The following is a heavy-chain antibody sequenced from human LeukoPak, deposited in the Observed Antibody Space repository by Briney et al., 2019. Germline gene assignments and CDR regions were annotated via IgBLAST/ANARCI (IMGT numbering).Heavy chain of an antibody. CDR2: IWYDGSKK. Sequence: GGSLRLSCAASGFSFSSYGMHWVRQAPGKGLEWVAVIWYDGSKKYYADSVKGRFIISRDNSRNTLYLQMNSLRVEDTTVYYCARDLENGDYVGLGGYWGQGTLVTVSS. CDR3: ARDLENGDYVGLGGY. V-gene: IGHV3-33*01. J-gene: IGHJ4*02. CDR1: GFSFSSYG. D-gene: IGHD4-17*01.